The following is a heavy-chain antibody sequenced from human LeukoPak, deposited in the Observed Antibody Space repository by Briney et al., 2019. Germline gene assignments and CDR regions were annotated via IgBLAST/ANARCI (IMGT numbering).Heavy chain of an antibody. CDR2: IYHSGST. V-gene: IGHV4-38-2*01. J-gene: IGHJ4*02. CDR3: GGYSYGSFDY. Sequence: SETLSLTCAVSGYSISSGFYWGWIRQPPGKGLEWIGSIYHSGSTYYNPSLKSRVTISVDMSKNQFSLKLSSVTAADTAVYYCGGYSYGSFDYWGQGTLVTVSS. CDR1: GYSISSGFY. D-gene: IGHD5-18*01.